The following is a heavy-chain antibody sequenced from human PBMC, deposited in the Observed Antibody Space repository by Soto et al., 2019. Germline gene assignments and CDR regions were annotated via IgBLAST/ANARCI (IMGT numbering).Heavy chain of an antibody. CDR1: GGSISSDNNF. V-gene: IGHV4-31*01. Sequence: QVQLQESGPGLVKPSQTLSLTCTVSGGSISSDNNFWSWIRQHPGKGLEWIGYIHHSGITYYSPSLRSLVTMSIDTSKNQFSLKLGSVTAADTAVYFCARDRGYCSSASGYNWNYYYYDMDVWGKGTTVTVSS. J-gene: IGHJ6*03. CDR3: ARDRGYCSSASGYNWNYYYYDMDV. D-gene: IGHD2-2*02. CDR2: IHHSGIT.